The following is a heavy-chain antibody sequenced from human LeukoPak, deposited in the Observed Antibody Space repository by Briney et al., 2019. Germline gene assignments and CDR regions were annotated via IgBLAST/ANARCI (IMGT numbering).Heavy chain of an antibody. CDR1: GYSFNSHH. J-gene: IGHJ6*02. V-gene: IGHV1-46*02. D-gene: IGHD3-10*01. CDR3: ARDSGNYHYDMDV. CDR2: NFFYDGTT. Sequence: ASVKVSCKTSGYSFNSHHVHWVRQAPGQGLEWMGINFFYDGTTSNTQKFPGRLTMTRDTSTSTVYMELSSLRSEDTAVYYCARDSGNYHYDMDVWGQGTTVIVSS.